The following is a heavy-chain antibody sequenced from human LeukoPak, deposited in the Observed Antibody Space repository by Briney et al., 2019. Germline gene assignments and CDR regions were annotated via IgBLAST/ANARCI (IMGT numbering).Heavy chain of an antibody. D-gene: IGHD2-2*01. CDR3: ARENRSTSCCFDY. J-gene: IGHJ4*02. Sequence: GGSLRLSCAASGFTFSSYWMSWVRQAPGKGLEWVANIRQDGSEKYYVDSVKGQFTISRDNAENSLYLQMTSLRAEDTAVYYCARENRSTSCCFDYWGQGTLVTVSS. CDR2: IRQDGSEK. V-gene: IGHV3-7*01. CDR1: GFTFSSYW.